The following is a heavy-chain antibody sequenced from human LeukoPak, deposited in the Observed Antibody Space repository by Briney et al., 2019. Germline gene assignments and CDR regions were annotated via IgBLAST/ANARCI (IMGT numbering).Heavy chain of an antibody. J-gene: IGHJ2*01. CDR1: GGFISSGGYY. CDR3: ATDRRYSCGTGYFDL. V-gene: IGHV4-31*03. CDR2: IYYSGST. Sequence: PSQTLSLTCTVSGGFISSGGYYWSWIRQHPGKGLEWIGYIYYSGSTNYNPSLKSRVTISVDTSKNQFSLKLSSVTAADTAVYYCATDRRYSCGTGYFDLWGRGTLVTVSS. D-gene: IGHD5-18*01.